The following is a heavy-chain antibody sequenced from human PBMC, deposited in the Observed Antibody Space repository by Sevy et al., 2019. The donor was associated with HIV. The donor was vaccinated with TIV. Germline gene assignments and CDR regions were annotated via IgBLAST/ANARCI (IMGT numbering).Heavy chain of an antibody. CDR1: GFTFSSYA. D-gene: IGHD2-2*02. Sequence: GGSLRLSCAASGFTFSSYAMHWVRQAPGKGLQWVAVISYDGSNKYYADSVKGRFTISRDNSKNTLYLQMNSLGAEDTAGYYCARDAGLGYCSSTSCHKGGWFDPWGQGTLVTVSS. CDR3: ARDAGLGYCSSTSCHKGGWFDP. CDR2: ISYDGSNK. V-gene: IGHV3-30*01. J-gene: IGHJ5*02.